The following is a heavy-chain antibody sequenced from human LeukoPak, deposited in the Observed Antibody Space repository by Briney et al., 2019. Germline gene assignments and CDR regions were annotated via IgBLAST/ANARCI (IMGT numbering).Heavy chain of an antibody. D-gene: IGHD7-27*01. J-gene: IGHJ3*02. CDR3: ARGGLVYRTGGAFDI. CDR2: IIPIFGTA. V-gene: IGHV1-69*05. CDR1: GYTFTSYA. Sequence: SVKVSCKASGYTFTSYAISWVRQAPGQGLEWMGGIIPIFGTANYAQKFQGRVTITTDESTSTAYMELSSLRSEDTAVYYCARGGLVYRTGGAFDIWGQGTMVTVSS.